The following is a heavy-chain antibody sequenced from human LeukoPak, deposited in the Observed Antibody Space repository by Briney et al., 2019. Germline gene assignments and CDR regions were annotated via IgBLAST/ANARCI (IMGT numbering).Heavy chain of an antibody. CDR2: GSGSGGSA. CDR1: GFTFSSYA. J-gene: IGHJ4*02. D-gene: IGHD3-3*01. CDR3: TKGEREWSQAVYSFDY. V-gene: IGHV3-23*01. Sequence: GGSLRLSCAASGFTFSSYAMSWVRQAPGQGLEWVSAGSGSGGSAYYADSVKGRLTLYRDTCQNTIYPQIKSLRAPDTRACYFTKGEREWSQAVYSFDYWGQGTLVTASS.